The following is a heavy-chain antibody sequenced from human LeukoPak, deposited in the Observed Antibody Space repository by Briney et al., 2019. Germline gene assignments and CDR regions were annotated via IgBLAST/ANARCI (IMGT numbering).Heavy chain of an antibody. V-gene: IGHV4-39*07. D-gene: IGHD4-11*01. CDR2: IYYSGNT. J-gene: IGHJ6*03. CDR1: GGSISSSSYY. CDR3: ARVSVTTVGRDYYYMDV. Sequence: SETLSLTCTVSGGSISSSSYYWGWIRQPPGKGLEWIGSIYYSGNTYYNPSLKSRVTISVDTSKNQFSLKLSSVTAADTAVYYCARVSVTTVGRDYYYMDVWGKGTTVTVSS.